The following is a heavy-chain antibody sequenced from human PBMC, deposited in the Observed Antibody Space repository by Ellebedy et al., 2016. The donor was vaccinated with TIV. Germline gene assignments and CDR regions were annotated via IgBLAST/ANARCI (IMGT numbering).Heavy chain of an antibody. CDR3: VRGEGWTDY. V-gene: IGHV3-7*04. D-gene: IGHD3/OR15-3a*01. CDR1: GFSLSNYD. J-gene: IGHJ4*02. CDR2: IKPDGREK. Sequence: GESLKISXAASGFSLSNYDMHWVRQAPGKGLEWVANIKPDGREKYYVDSVKGRFTISRDYAKNSLYLEMNSLRPEDTAVYYCVRGEGWTDYWGQGTVVTVSS.